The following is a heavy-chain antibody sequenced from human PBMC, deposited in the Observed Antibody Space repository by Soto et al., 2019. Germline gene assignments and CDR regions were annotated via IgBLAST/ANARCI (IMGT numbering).Heavy chain of an antibody. J-gene: IGHJ4*02. Sequence: QVQLVQSGAEVKKPGSSVKLSCKASGDNFGSYSLSWMRQTPGQGLEWMGRITPILGEANSAQKFQDRVTITADRFTNIAYMEMSSLRSEDTAVYYCAREFIEVAVFESWGQGTLVTVSS. CDR1: GDNFGSYS. CDR3: AREFIEVAVFES. D-gene: IGHD6-19*01. CDR2: ITPILGEA. V-gene: IGHV1-69*08.